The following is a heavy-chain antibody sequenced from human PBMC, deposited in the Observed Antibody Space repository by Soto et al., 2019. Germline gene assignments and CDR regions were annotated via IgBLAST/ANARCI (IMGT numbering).Heavy chain of an antibody. CDR2: ISAYNGNT. CDR3: ARVGGERVWYFDY. V-gene: IGHV1-18*01. D-gene: IGHD3-16*01. Sequence: XSVQVSCKPAAYPFTTYGISFVRHAPGQGLEWMGWISAYNGNTNYAQKLQGRVTMTTDTSTSTAYMELRSLRSDDTAVYYCARVGGERVWYFDYWGQGTLVTVSS. J-gene: IGHJ4*02. CDR1: AYPFTTYG.